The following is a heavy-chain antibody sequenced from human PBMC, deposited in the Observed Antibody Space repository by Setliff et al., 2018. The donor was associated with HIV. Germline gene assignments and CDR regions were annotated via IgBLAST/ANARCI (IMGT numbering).Heavy chain of an antibody. V-gene: IGHV4-34*01. D-gene: IGHD3-22*01. J-gene: IGHJ4*02. CDR3: ARAPANYHDSSGFYFGGDYYFDF. CDR1: GGSFNDYF. CDR2: INHGGST. Sequence: KPSETLSLTCAVYGGSFNDYFWSWIRQPPGKGLEWVGAINHGGSTNFNPSLKSRVSISVDTSKNHFSLRVTSVTAADTAVYYCARAPANYHDSSGFYFGGDYYFDFWGQGTLVTVSS.